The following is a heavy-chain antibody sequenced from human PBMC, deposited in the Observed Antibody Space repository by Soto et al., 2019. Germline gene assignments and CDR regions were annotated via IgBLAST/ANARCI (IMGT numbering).Heavy chain of an antibody. V-gene: IGHV1-69*13. CDR3: AIARRDGYNSQAFDI. CDR2: IIPIFGTA. CDR1: GGTFSSYA. D-gene: IGHD5-12*01. J-gene: IGHJ3*02. Sequence: ASVKVSCKASGGTFSSYANSWVRQAPGQGLEWMGGIIPIFGTANYAQKFQGRVTITADESTSTAYMELSSLRSEDTAVYYCAIARRDGYNSQAFDIWGQGTMVTVSS.